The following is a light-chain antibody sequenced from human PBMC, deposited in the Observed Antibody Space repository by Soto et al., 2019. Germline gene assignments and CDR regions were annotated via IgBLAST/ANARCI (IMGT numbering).Light chain of an antibody. Sequence: EIVLTQSPGTLSLSPGERATLSCRASQSVSSNLAWYQQKPGQAPRLLMFGASTRATNIPARFSGSVSGTDGTLTISRLQQEDGAVYYCHQYGSSTRAFGQGTKVDIK. J-gene: IGKJ1*01. CDR1: QSVSSN. V-gene: IGKV3-20*01. CDR3: HQYGSSTRA. CDR2: GAS.